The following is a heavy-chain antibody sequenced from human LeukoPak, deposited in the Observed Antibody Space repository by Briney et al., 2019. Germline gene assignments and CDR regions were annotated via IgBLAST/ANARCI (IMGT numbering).Heavy chain of an antibody. CDR1: GYTFTSYD. CDR3: ARRRIVMGWFDP. V-gene: IGHV1-8*01. Sequence: ASVKVSCKASGYTFTSYDINWVRQATGQGLEWMGWMNPNSGNTGYAQKFQGRVTMTRNTSISTAYMELSSLRSEDTAVYYCARRRIVMGWFDPWGQGTLVTVPS. D-gene: IGHD3-22*01. J-gene: IGHJ5*02. CDR2: MNPNSGNT.